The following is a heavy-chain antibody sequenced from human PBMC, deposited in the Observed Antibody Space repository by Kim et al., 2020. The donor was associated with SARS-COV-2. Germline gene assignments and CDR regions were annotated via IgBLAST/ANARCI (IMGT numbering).Heavy chain of an antibody. V-gene: IGHV7-4-1*02. D-gene: IGHD6-13*01. CDR2: INTNTGNP. CDR1: GYTFTSYA. Sequence: ASVKVSCKASGYTFTSYAMNWVRQAPGQGLEWMGWINTNTGNPTYAQGFTGRFVFSLDTSVSTAYLQISSLKAEDTAVYYCARDNLRALGKAQPQSGAAAGVDIWGQGTMVTVSS. J-gene: IGHJ3*02. CDR3: ARDNLRALGKAQPQSGAAAGVDI.